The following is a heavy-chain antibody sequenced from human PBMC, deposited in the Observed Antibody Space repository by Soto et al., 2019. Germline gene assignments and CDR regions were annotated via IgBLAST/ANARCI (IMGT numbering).Heavy chain of an antibody. J-gene: IGHJ4*02. CDR1: GYTFTSYG. D-gene: IGHD4-17*01. V-gene: IGHV1-18*01. CDR3: ARGTTVETGSY. CDR2: ISAYNGNT. Sequence: QVQLVQSGAEVKKPGASVKVSCKASGYTFTSYGISWVRQAPGQGLEWMGWISAYNGNTNYAQKLQGRVNMTTDTATSAAYRELRSLRSDDTDVYYCARGTTVETGSYWGQGTLVTVSS.